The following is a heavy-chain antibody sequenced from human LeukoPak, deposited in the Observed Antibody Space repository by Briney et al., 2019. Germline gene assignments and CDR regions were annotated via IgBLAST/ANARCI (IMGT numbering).Heavy chain of an antibody. CDR2: IYTSGST. CDR1: GGSISSGSYY. CDR3: ARGIAAATQGSLLDYYYYYMDV. J-gene: IGHJ6*03. V-gene: IGHV4-61*02. D-gene: IGHD6-13*01. Sequence: SETLSLTCTVSGGSISSGSYYWSWIRQPAGKGLEWIGRIYTSGSTNYNPSLKSRVTISVDTSKNQFSLKLSSVAAADTAVYYCARGIAAATQGSLLDYYYYYMDVWGKGTTVTVS.